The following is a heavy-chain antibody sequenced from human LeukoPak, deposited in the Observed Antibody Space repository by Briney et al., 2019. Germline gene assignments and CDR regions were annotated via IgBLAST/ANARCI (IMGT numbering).Heavy chain of an antibody. CDR1: GFIFRSHT. J-gene: IGHJ6*02. CDR3: ARDYYGMDV. Sequence: GGSLRLSCAASGFIFRSHTMNWVRQGPGKGLEWVSYISSTSGTIYYADSVKGRFTVSRDNAKNSLYLQMNSLRDEDTAVYYCARDYYGMDVWGQGTTVTVSS. V-gene: IGHV3-48*02. CDR2: ISSTSGTI.